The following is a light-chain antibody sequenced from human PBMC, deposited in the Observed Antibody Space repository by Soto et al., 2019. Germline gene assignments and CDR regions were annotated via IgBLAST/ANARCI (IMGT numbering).Light chain of an antibody. CDR3: TSYGGSNNLI. CDR2: DVT. V-gene: IGLV2-8*01. Sequence: QSALTQPPSASGSPGQSVTISCTGTSSDVGGYHYVSWYQQYPGKAPKVLIYDVTQRPSGVPDRFSGSKSGNTAALTVSGLQAEDEADYYCTSYGGSNNLIFGGGTQLTVL. J-gene: IGLJ2*01. CDR1: SSDVGGYHY.